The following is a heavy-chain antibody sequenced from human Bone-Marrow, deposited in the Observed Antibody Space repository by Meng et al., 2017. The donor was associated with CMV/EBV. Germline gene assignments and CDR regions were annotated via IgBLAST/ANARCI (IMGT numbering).Heavy chain of an antibody. CDR1: GFTFSSYG. V-gene: IGHV3-33*06. Sequence: GESLKISCAASGFTFSSYGMHWVRQAPGKGLEWVAVIWYDGSYKYYADSVKGRFTISRDNSKNTLYLQMNSLRAEDTSVYYCAKDYDFWSTYPDYYGMDVWGQGTTVTVSS. CDR3: AKDYDFWSTYPDYYGMDV. D-gene: IGHD3-3*01. J-gene: IGHJ6*02. CDR2: IWYDGSYK.